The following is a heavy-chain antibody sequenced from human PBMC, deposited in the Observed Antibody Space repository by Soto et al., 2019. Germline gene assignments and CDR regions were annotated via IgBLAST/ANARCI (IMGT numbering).Heavy chain of an antibody. CDR2: IYHSGST. CDR1: SGSISSSNW. V-gene: IGHV4-4*02. J-gene: IGHJ4*02. D-gene: IGHD6-19*01. CDR3: ARLYSSGLEPRFDY. Sequence: QVQLQESGPGLVKPSGTLSLTCAVSSGSISSSNWWSWVRQPPGKGLEWIGDIYHSGSTNYNPSLKSRVTISVDKSKNQFSLKRSAVTAADTAVYYCARLYSSGLEPRFDYWGQGTLVTVSS.